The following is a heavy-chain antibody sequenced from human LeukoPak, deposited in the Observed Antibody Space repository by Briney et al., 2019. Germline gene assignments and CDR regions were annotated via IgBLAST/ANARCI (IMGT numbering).Heavy chain of an antibody. J-gene: IGHJ4*02. V-gene: IGHV4-39*07. CDR1: SGSISTSNYY. CDR2: IFYSGSA. CDR3: ARGVGTVTPVLGFDY. D-gene: IGHD4-17*01. Sequence: PSETLSLTCTVSSGSISTSNYYWGWVRQPPGTALEWIGNIFYSGSAYHSPSLKSRVTISLDTSRNQFSLKLNSVTAADTAVYYCARGVGTVTPVLGFDYWGQGTLVTVSS.